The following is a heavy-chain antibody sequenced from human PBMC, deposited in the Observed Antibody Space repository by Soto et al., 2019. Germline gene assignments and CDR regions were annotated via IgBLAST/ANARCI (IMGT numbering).Heavy chain of an antibody. J-gene: IGHJ6*02. V-gene: IGHV5-51*01. CDR1: GYTFTNYW. Sequence: GESLKISCKGSGYTFTNYWIGWVRQMPGKGLEWMGIIYPGDSDTKYNPSFQGQVTISADKSITTTYLQWSSLKASDAAIYYCAASIFYYGMDVWGQGTTVTVSS. CDR2: IYPGDSDT. CDR3: AASIFYYGMDV.